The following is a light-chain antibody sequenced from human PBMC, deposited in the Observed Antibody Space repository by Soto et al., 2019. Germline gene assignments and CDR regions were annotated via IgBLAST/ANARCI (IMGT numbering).Light chain of an antibody. J-gene: IGLJ2*01. Sequence: QSALTQPASVSGSPGQSITISCTGTTSDVGGYKYVSWYHLQPGKALKLMIYEVTNRPSGVSDRFSGSKSGNTASLTISGLQTEEEGDYFCSSYTTGSTPVVFGGGTKLAVL. V-gene: IGLV2-14*01. CDR3: SSYTTGSTPVV. CDR2: EVT. CDR1: TSDVGGYKY.